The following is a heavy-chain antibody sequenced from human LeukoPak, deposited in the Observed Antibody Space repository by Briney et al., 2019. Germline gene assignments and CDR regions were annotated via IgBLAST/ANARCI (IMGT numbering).Heavy chain of an antibody. Sequence: ASVKVSCKASGGTFSSYAISWVRQAPGQGLEWMGWINTNTGNPTYAQGFTGRFVFSLDTSVSTAYLQISSLKAEDTAVYYCARDDQMYYDFWSGYSENNAFDIWGQGTMVTVSS. J-gene: IGHJ3*02. CDR2: INTNTGNP. CDR1: GGTFSSYA. D-gene: IGHD3-3*01. CDR3: ARDDQMYYDFWSGYSENNAFDI. V-gene: IGHV7-4-1*02.